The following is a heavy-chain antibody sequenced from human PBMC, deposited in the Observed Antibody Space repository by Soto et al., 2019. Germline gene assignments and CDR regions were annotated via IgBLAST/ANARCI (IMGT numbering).Heavy chain of an antibody. CDR1: GASTVSHYH. D-gene: IGHD1-26*01. CDR2: IFNSGTT. V-gene: IGHV4-31*02. CDR3: ALALGPTTGLDY. J-gene: IGHJ4*02. Sequence: QVQLQESGPGLVKPSQTLSLTCSVSGASTVSHYHWTWIRQPPGKGLEWMGYIFNSGTTFYNPSLTSRLSISMDTSGNDFSLELLSVTAADTAVYYCALALGPTTGLDYWGQGTLVTVSS.